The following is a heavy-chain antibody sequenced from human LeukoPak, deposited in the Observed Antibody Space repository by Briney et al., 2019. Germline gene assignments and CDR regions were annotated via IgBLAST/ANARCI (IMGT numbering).Heavy chain of an antibody. D-gene: IGHD3-16*01. J-gene: IGHJ4*02. CDR3: AKRINNAYYYDF. CDR2: ISSSSSTI. V-gene: IGHV3-48*01. Sequence: PGGSLRLSCAASGFTFSSYSMNWVRQAPGKGLEWVSYISSSSSTIYYADSVKGRFTISRDNAKNSLYLQMNNLRAEDTAVYYCAKRINNAYYYDFWGQGNPGHRLL. CDR1: GFTFSSYS.